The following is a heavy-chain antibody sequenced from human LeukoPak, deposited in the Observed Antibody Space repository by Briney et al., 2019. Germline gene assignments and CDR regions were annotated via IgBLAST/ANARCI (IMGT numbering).Heavy chain of an antibody. J-gene: IGHJ4*02. V-gene: IGHV3-66*01. CDR3: AREAVAGGFDY. CDR1: GFTVSSNY. CDR2: IYSGGST. D-gene: IGHD6-19*01. Sequence: GGSLRLSCAASGFTVSSNYMSWVRQAPGKGLEWVSVIYSGGSTYYADSVKGRFTISRDNSKNTLYLQMNSLRAEGTAVYYCAREAVAGGFDYWGQGTLVTVSS.